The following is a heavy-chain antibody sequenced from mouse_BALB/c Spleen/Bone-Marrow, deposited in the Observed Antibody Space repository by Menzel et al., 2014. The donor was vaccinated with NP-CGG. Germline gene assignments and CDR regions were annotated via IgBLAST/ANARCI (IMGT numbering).Heavy chain of an antibody. J-gene: IGHJ4*01. CDR3: ARMERCSYAMDY. CDR1: GFSLTSYG. Sequence: VKLVESGPGLVQPSQSLSITCTVSGFSLTSYGVHWVRQSPGKGLEWLGVIWSGGSTDYNAAFKSRLSISKDNSKSQVYFKMNSLKTNDTAIYYCARMERCSYAMDYWGQGTSVTVSS. V-gene: IGHV2-2*02. CDR2: IWSGGST.